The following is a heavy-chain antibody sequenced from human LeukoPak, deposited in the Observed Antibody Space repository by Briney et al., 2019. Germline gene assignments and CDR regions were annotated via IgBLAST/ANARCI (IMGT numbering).Heavy chain of an antibody. Sequence: SETLSLTCTVSGVSISSRTYFWGWIRQPPGKGLEWIGSIYYTGSTSYNPSLKSRVTMSVDTSKSQFSLKLSSVTAADTAVYYCARLGKTSPQLWPYYFDYWGQGTLVTVSS. J-gene: IGHJ4*02. CDR2: IYYTGST. V-gene: IGHV4-39*01. CDR3: ARLGKTSPQLWPYYFDY. CDR1: GVSISSRTYF. D-gene: IGHD5-18*01.